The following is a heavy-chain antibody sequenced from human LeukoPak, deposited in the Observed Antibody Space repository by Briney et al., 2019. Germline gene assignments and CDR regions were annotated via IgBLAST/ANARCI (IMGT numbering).Heavy chain of an antibody. J-gene: IGHJ4*02. V-gene: IGHV3-48*03. CDR3: ARDPGIAAAPDY. Sequence: GGSLRLSCAASGFTFSSYEMNWVRQAPGKGLEWVSYISSSGSTIYYADSVKGRFTISRDNAKNSLYLQMNSLRAEDMAVYYCARDPGIAAAPDYWGQGTLVTVSS. D-gene: IGHD6-13*01. CDR1: GFTFSSYE. CDR2: ISSSGSTI.